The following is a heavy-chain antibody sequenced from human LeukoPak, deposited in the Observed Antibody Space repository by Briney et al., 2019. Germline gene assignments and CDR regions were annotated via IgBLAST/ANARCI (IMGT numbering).Heavy chain of an antibody. J-gene: IGHJ4*02. V-gene: IGHV4-59*08. CDR3: ARTSRAQAYFDY. Sequence: PSETLSLTCTVSGGSISGYYWSWIRQPPGKGLEWIGFMYFNGITNYNPSLESRVTISVDTSKNQFSLKLSSVTAADTAVYYCARTSRAQAYFDYWGQGTLVTVSP. CDR2: MYFNGIT. CDR1: GGSISGYY.